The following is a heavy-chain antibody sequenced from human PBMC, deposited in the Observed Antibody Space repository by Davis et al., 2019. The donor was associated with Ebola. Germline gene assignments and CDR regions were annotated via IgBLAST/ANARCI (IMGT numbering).Heavy chain of an antibody. D-gene: IGHD5-12*01. J-gene: IGHJ5*01. CDR2: IIPIFGTA. CDR3: ARGRKVARMGSWFDS. CDR1: GGTFSSYA. Sequence: AASVKVSCKASGGTFSSYAISWVRQAPGQGLEWMGGIIPIFGTANYAQKLQGRVTMTTDPSTSTAYMELRSLRSDDTAVYYCARGRKVARMGSWFDSWGQGTLVTVSS. V-gene: IGHV1-69*05.